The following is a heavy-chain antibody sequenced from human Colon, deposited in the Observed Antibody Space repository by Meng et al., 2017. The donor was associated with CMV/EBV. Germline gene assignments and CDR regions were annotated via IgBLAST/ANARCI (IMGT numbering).Heavy chain of an antibody. J-gene: IGHJ4*02. Sequence: LVQSGAGMWDPGAAAQVSFKASGYTFTGYLIHRVRQAPGQGLEWMGWINPYSGDTIYAQKFEVGVTMTRDASITTAYLELSSLKSDDTAVYYCGTFGGDFDYWGQGTLVTVSS. CDR2: INPYSGDT. CDR1: GYTFTGYL. D-gene: IGHD3-3*01. V-gene: IGHV1-2*02. CDR3: GTFGGDFDY.